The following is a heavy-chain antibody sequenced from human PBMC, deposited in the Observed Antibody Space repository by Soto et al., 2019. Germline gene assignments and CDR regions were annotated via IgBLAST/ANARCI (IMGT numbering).Heavy chain of an antibody. CDR3: TTAEGYLSQSGNSYVFDY. J-gene: IGHJ4*02. Sequence: EVQLVESGGGLVKPGGSLRLSCEASGFTFSDAYMTWGRQAPGKGLEWVGRVKSKADGGTIDYAVPVKGRFTISRDDARNTLYLQMNSLKTEDTAVYYCTTAEGYLSQSGNSYVFDYWGQGALVTVSS. CDR2: VKSKADGGTI. D-gene: IGHD2-15*01. CDR1: GFTFSDAY. V-gene: IGHV3-15*01.